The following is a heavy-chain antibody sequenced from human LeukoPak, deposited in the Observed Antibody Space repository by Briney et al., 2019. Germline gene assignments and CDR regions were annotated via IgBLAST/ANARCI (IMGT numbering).Heavy chain of an antibody. CDR1: GFTFSSYA. D-gene: IGHD3-9*01. Sequence: GGSLRLSCAASGFTFSSYAMSWVRQAPEKGLEWVSAISGSGGSTYYADSVKGRFTTSRDNSKNTLYLQMNSLRAEDTAVYYCANPYDILTGPGYWGQGTLVTVSS. CDR2: ISGSGGST. CDR3: ANPYDILTGPGY. J-gene: IGHJ4*02. V-gene: IGHV3-23*01.